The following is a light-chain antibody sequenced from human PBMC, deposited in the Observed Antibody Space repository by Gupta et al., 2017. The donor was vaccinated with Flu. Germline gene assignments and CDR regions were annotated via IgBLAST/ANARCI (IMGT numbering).Light chain of an antibody. CDR2: GAS. Sequence: DIVLVLTPPTLSLSPGERATLSCRASQSVSGSYLAWYQQKPGQAPRLLIYGASSRATGIPDRFSGSGSGTDFTLTISRREPEDFAVYYCQQYGSSPGWTFGQGTKVEIK. V-gene: IGKV3-20*01. CDR1: QSVSGSY. CDR3: QQYGSSPGWT. J-gene: IGKJ1*01.